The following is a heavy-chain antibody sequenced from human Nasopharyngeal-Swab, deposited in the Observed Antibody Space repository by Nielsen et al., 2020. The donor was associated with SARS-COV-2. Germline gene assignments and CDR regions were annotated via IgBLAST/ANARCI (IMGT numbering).Heavy chain of an antibody. CDR1: GYDFTSYW. CDR2: IFPHDSDT. D-gene: IGHD2-2*01. Sequence: GESLKISCRGSGYDFTSYWIGWVRQMPGKGLEWMGIIFPHDSDTRYSPSFQGQVTISADKSINTAYLQWSSLKASDTAMYYCARYCSSANCYYDYWGQGTLVTVSP. J-gene: IGHJ4*02. CDR3: ARYCSSANCYYDY. V-gene: IGHV5-51*01.